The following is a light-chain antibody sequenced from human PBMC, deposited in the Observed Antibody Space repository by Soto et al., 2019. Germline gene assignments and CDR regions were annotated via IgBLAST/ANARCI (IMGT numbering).Light chain of an antibody. J-gene: IGKJ1*01. V-gene: IGKV1-27*01. Sequence: DIEMTQSPSSLSASVGDRVTITCRASQGISNYLAWYQQQPGKVPKLLIYGASTLQSGVPSRFSGSGSGTEFTLTISSLQPEDVAAYYCQKYNSAPWTFGQGTKVEIK. CDR2: GAS. CDR1: QGISNY. CDR3: QKYNSAPWT.